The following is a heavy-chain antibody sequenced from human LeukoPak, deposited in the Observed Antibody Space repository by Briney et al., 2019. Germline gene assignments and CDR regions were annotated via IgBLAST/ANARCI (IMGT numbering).Heavy chain of an antibody. CDR1: GFTLSSYA. J-gene: IGHJ4*02. Sequence: GGSLRLSCAASGFTLSSYAMHWVRQAPGKGLEWVAVISYDGSNKYYADSVKGRFTISRDNSKNTLYLQMNSLRAEDTAVYYCARDEYYYDSSGSFDYWGQGTLVTVSS. CDR3: ARDEYYYDSSGSFDY. CDR2: ISYDGSNK. V-gene: IGHV3-30-3*01. D-gene: IGHD3-22*01.